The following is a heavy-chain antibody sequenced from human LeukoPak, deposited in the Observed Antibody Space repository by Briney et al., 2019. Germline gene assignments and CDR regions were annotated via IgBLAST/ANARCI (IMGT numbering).Heavy chain of an antibody. CDR3: ARGNGANCGSGSYYKAFDY. D-gene: IGHD3-10*01. J-gene: IGHJ4*02. Sequence: PGGSLRLSCAASGFTFSSYAMHWVRQAPGKGLEWVAVISYDGSNKYYADSVKGRFTISRDNSKNTLYLQMNSLRAEDTAVYYCARGNGANCGSGSYYKAFDYWGQGTLVTVSS. CDR2: ISYDGSNK. V-gene: IGHV3-30-3*01. CDR1: GFTFSSYA.